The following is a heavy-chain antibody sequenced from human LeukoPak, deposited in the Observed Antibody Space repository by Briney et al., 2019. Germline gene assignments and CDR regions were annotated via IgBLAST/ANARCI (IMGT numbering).Heavy chain of an antibody. CDR3: ARDIVVVPAATDYYYYYMDV. Sequence: SETLSLTCTVSGGSISSYYWSWIRQPPGKGLEWIGYIYYSGSTNYNPSLKSRVAISVDTSKNQFSLKLSSVTAADTAVYYCARDIVVVPAATDYYYYYMDVWGKGTTVTVSS. V-gene: IGHV4-59*01. CDR1: GGSISSYY. CDR2: IYYSGST. D-gene: IGHD2-2*01. J-gene: IGHJ6*03.